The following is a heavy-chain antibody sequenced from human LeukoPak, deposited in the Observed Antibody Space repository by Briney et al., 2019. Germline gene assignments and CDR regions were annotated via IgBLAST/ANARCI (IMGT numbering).Heavy chain of an antibody. CDR1: GGSISSYY. CDR2: IYYSGST. CDR3: ARDVGSWLDY. J-gene: IGHJ4*02. V-gene: IGHV4-59*01. D-gene: IGHD6-13*01. Sequence: SETLSLTCTVSGGSISSYYWSWIRQPPGKGLEWIGYIYYSGSTNYNPSLKSRVTISVDTSKNQFSLKLSSVTAADTAVYYCARDVGSWLDYWGQGTLVTVSS.